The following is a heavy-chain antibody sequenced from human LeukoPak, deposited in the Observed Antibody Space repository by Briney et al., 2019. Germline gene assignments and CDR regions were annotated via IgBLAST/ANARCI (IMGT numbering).Heavy chain of an antibody. D-gene: IGHD2-15*01. J-gene: IGHJ4*02. CDR3: ACYGIAPPY. CDR1: GFTFSNYW. Sequence: GGSLRLSCAASGFTFSNYWMHWVHQAPGKGLVWVSHINNDGSSTSYADSVKGRFTISRDNAKNTLYLQMNSLRTEDTAVYYCACYGIAPPYWGQGTLATVSS. CDR2: INNDGSST. V-gene: IGHV3-74*01.